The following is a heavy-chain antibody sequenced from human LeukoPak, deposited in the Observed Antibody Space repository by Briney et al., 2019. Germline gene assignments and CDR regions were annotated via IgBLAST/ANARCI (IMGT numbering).Heavy chain of an antibody. D-gene: IGHD2-2*02. J-gene: IGHJ5*02. CDR2: IYHSGST. CDR3: ARRGYCSSTSCYMWFDP. CDR1: GGSISSYY. Sequence: SETLSLTCTVSGGSISSYYWGWIRQPPGKGLEWIGSIYHSGSTYYNPSLKSRVTISVDTSKNQFSLKLSSVTAADTAVYYCARRGYCSSTSCYMWFDPWGQGTLVTVSS. V-gene: IGHV4-38-2*02.